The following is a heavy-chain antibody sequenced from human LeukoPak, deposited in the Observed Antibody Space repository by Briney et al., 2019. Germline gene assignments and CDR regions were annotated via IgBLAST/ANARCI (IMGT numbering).Heavy chain of an antibody. CDR2: INSKGADT. Sequence: PGGSLRLSCTASGFAFSNYWMFWVRQALGKGLVWLSQINSKGADTTYGDPAKGRFTTSRDNAKNTLYLQMNSLRVEDTAVYFCARGTAITAGIDFWGQGTLVTVSS. J-gene: IGHJ4*02. V-gene: IGHV3-74*01. CDR3: ARGTAITAGIDF. D-gene: IGHD6-19*01. CDR1: GFAFSNYW.